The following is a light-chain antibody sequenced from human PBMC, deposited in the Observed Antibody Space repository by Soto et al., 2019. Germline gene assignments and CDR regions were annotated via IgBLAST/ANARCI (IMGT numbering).Light chain of an antibody. CDR3: ETWDSNIGV. CDR1: SGHSSHI. CDR2: LEGSGNY. Sequence: QSVLTQSSSASASLGSSVKLTCTLNSGHSSHIIAWHQQQPGKAPRYLRKLEGSGNYNKGSGVPDRFSGSSSGADRYLTISNLQSEDEADYYCETWDSNIGVFGEGTQLTVL. J-gene: IGLJ7*01. V-gene: IGLV4-60*03.